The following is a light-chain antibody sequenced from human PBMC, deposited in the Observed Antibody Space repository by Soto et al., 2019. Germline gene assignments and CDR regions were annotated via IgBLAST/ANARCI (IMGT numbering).Light chain of an antibody. CDR1: SSNIGAGYD. J-gene: IGLJ2*01. V-gene: IGLV1-40*01. CDR3: QSYDSSLSGSV. Sequence: QSVLTQPPSVSGAPGQRVTISCTGSSSNIGAGYDVHWYQQLPGTAPKLLIYGNSNRPSGVPDRFSGSKSGTSASLAITGLQAEDDDDYYCQSYDSSLSGSVFGGGTKLNVL. CDR2: GNS.